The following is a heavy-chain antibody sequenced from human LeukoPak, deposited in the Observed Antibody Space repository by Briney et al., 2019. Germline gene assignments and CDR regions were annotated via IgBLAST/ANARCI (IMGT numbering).Heavy chain of an antibody. V-gene: IGHV3-23*01. D-gene: IGHD6-19*01. CDR1: GFTFSSYA. CDR2: ICGRGGST. J-gene: IGHJ4*02. CDR3: AKDRVIAVAGSTDY. Sequence: GGSLRLSCAASGFTFSSYAMSWVRQAPGKGLEWVSAICGRGGSTYYADSVKGRFTISRDNSKNTLYLQMNSLRAEDTAVYYCAKDRVIAVAGSTDYWGQGTLVTVSS.